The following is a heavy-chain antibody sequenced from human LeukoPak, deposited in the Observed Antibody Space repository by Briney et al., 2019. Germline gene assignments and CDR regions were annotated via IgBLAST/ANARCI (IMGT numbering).Heavy chain of an antibody. CDR1: GGSISSINYY. V-gene: IGHV4-39*01. CDR2: IYYSGST. CDR3: VRLGRRDAYNYSFDY. D-gene: IGHD5-24*01. Sequence: SETLSLTCTVSGGSISSINYYWAWIRQPPGEGLEWIGTIYYSGSTYYNPSLKSRVTISVDTSKNQFSLNLSSVTAADTAVYYCVRLGRRDAYNYSFDYWGQGALVTVSS. J-gene: IGHJ4*02.